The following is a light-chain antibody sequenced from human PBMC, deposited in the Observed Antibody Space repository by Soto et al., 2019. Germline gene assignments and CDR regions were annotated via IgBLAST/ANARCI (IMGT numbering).Light chain of an antibody. CDR3: QQRSNWPPVFT. CDR1: QSVSSY. J-gene: IGKJ3*01. Sequence: EIVLTQSPATLSLSTGERATLSCRDSQSVSSYLAWYQQKPGQAPRLLIYDASSRATGIPARFSGSGSGTDFTLTISSLEPEDFAVYYCQQRSNWPPVFTFGPGTKVDIK. V-gene: IGKV3-11*01. CDR2: DAS.